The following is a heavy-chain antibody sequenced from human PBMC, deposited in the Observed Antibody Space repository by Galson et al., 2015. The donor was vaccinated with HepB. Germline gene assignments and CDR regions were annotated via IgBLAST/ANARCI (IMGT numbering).Heavy chain of an antibody. J-gene: IGHJ4*02. CDR3: ASHIY. Sequence: LRLSCATSGFTFSSYGMHWVRQAPGKGLEWVALISYDGSNKYYADSVKGRFTISRDKPKNTVYLQMNSLRAEDTALYYCASHIYWGQGTLVTVSS. CDR1: GFTFSSYG. CDR2: ISYDGSNK. V-gene: IGHV3-30*19.